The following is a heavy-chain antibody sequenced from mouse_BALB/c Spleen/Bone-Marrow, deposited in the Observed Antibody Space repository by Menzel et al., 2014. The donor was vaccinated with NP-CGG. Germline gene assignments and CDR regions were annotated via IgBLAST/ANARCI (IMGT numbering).Heavy chain of an antibody. J-gene: IGHJ1*01. D-gene: IGHD2-1*01. CDR1: GDSITSGY. V-gene: IGHV3-8*02. CDR2: ISYSGNT. Sequence: EVKLVESGPRLVKPSQTLSLTCSVTGDSITSGYWNWIRKFPGNKLEYMGHISYSGNTYYNPSLKSRISITRDTSTNQYYLQLNSVTTEDTATYYCARRDYGKHSDVWGAGTTVTVSS. CDR3: ARRDYGKHSDV.